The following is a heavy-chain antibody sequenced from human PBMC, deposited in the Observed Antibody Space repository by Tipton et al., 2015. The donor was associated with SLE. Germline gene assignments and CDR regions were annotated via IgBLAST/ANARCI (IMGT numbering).Heavy chain of an antibody. CDR1: GYSFSSYS. Sequence: QLVQSGAEVKKPGESLKISCKGSGYSFSSYSIGWVRQMPGKGLEWMGIIYPGDSDTTYSPSFQGQVTISADKSISTAYLQWKSLKASDTAMYYCARISGYDWGPFDYWGQGTLVTVSS. D-gene: IGHD5-12*01. J-gene: IGHJ4*02. CDR2: IYPGDSDT. V-gene: IGHV5-51*03. CDR3: ARISGYDWGPFDY.